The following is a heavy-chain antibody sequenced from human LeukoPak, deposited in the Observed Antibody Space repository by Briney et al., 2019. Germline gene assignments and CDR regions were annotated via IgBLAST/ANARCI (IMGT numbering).Heavy chain of an antibody. Sequence: PGGPLRLPCAASGLIFTSHRMNWVRQAPGKGLEWVTLIDSSSRKHYAESVRGRFTLPRDNAKNLLYLQMNSLQAEDTAEYFCARGNGPGSFIIDYWRQGTLVGAPS. J-gene: IGHJ4*02. CDR1: GLIFTSHR. CDR2: IDSSSRK. D-gene: IGHD3-10*01. V-gene: IGHV3-48*01. CDR3: ARGNGPGSFIIDY.